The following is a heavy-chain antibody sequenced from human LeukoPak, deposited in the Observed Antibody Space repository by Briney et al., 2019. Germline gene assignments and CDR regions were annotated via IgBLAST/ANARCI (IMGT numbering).Heavy chain of an antibody. CDR2: IRYDGSNK. CDR3: AKDMDYYDSSGYYHETPVDLYFDY. J-gene: IGHJ4*02. D-gene: IGHD3-22*01. CDR1: GFTFSSYG. Sequence: GGSLRLSCAASGFTFSSYGMHWVRQAPGKGLEWVAFIRYDGSNKYYADSVKGRFTISRDNSKNTLYLQMNSLRAEDTAVYYCAKDMDYYDSSGYYHETPVDLYFDYWGQGTLVTVSS. V-gene: IGHV3-30*02.